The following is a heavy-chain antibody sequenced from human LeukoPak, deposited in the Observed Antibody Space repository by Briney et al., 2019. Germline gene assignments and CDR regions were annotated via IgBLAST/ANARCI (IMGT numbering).Heavy chain of an antibody. CDR2: INRSGST. CDR1: GESFSDHY. CDR3: ARWERAESSSLVWEY. V-gene: IGHV4-34*01. J-gene: IGHJ4*02. D-gene: IGHD6-13*01. Sequence: PSETLSLTCAVYGESFSDHYWSWIRQPPGKGLEWIGEINRSGSTNYNPSLKNRVTISVDTSKNQFSLKLSSVTAADTAVYYCARWERAESSSLVWEYWGQGTLVTVSS.